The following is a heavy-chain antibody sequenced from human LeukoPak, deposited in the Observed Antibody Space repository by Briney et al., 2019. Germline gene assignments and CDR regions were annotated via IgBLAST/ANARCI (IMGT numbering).Heavy chain of an antibody. J-gene: IGHJ3*02. CDR1: GGSISSYY. CDR2: IYYSGST. CDR3: ARDDHDYGGAFDI. Sequence: SETLSLTCTVSGGSISSYYWSWIRQPPGKGLEWIGYIYYSGSTNYNPSLKSRVTISVDTSKNQFSLKLSSVTAADTAVYYCARDDHDYGGAFDIWGQGTMVTVSS. V-gene: IGHV4-59*12. D-gene: IGHD4-17*01.